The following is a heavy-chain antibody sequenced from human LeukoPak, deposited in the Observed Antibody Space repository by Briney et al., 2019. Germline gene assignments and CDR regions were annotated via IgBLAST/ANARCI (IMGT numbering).Heavy chain of an antibody. V-gene: IGHV1-69*04. CDR3: ARGKDNVITMVRGVIRDWFDP. Sequence: GASVKVSCKASGGTFSSYAISWVRQAPGQGLEWMGRIIPILGIANYAQKFQGRVTITADKSTSTAYMELSSLRSEDTAVYYCARGKDNVITMVRGVIRDWFDPWGQGTLVTVSS. CDR1: GGTFSSYA. D-gene: IGHD3-10*01. J-gene: IGHJ5*02. CDR2: IIPILGIA.